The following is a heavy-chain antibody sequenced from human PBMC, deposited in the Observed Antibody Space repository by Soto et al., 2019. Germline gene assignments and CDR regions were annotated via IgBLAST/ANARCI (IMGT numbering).Heavy chain of an antibody. J-gene: IGHJ4*02. Sequence: GGSLRHSCAASVFTCGSSSMNCVHHASGKGLEWVSSISSSGSYIYYADSVKGRFTISRDNAKNSLYLQMNSLRAEDTAVYYCARDAQLISYVWGSYTGHYWGQGT. CDR2: ISSSGSYI. CDR3: ARDAQLISYVWGSYTGHY. CDR1: VFTCGSSS. V-gene: IGHV3-21*01. D-gene: IGHD3-16*01.